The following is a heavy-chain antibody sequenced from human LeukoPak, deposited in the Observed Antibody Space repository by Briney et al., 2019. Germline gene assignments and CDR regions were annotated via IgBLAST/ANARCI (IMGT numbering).Heavy chain of an antibody. D-gene: IGHD2-15*01. CDR2: KVYSGGT. V-gene: IGHV4-59*13. J-gene: IGHJ6*02. Sequence: AETLSLTCTVSGASMRSYYWSWIRQPPGKGLEWIGYKVYSGGTNYNPSLKSRVTISVDTSKNQFSLKLSSVTAADTAVYYCARDARATQYYYGMDVWGQGTTVTVSS. CDR3: ARDARATQYYYGMDV. CDR1: GASMRSYY.